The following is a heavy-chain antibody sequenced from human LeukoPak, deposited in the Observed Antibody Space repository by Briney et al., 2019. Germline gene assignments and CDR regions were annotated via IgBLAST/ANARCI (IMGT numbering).Heavy chain of an antibody. V-gene: IGHV4-34*01. D-gene: IGHD2-15*01. CDR2: INHSGST. Sequence: SETLSLTCAVYGGSFSGYYWSWIRQPPGKGLEWIGEINHSGSTNYNPSLKSRVTISVDTSKNQFSLKLSSVTAADTAVYYCAREDIVVVAKYFNYGMDVWGQGTTVTVSS. CDR3: AREDIVVVAKYFNYGMDV. CDR1: GGSFSGYY. J-gene: IGHJ6*02.